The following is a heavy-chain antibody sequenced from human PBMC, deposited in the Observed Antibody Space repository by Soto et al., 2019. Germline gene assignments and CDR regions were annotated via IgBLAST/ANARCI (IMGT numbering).Heavy chain of an antibody. D-gene: IGHD6-13*01. J-gene: IGHJ4*02. V-gene: IGHV4-59*01. CDR2: VYRSGAT. CDR1: GGSITSYY. Sequence: SDTLSLTCTVSGGSITSYYWSWIRQSPGKGPEWIGYVYRSGATNYNPSLESRVTMSLDTSKNQFSLKLNAVTAADTAVYYCARRYSSSSDYWGQGTLVTVS. CDR3: ARRYSSSSDY.